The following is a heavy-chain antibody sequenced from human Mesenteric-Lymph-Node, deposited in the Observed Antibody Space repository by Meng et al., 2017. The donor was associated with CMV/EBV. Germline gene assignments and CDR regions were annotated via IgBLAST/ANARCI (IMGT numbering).Heavy chain of an antibody. V-gene: IGHV3-30*02. CDR2: INYYGSNK. D-gene: IGHD3-22*01. J-gene: IGHJ4*02. CDR3: TTLGGYDSSGYYYSLND. Sequence: GESLKISCAASGFTFSDYGMHWVRQAPGKGLEWVAFINYYGSNKYYADSVKGRFTISRDNSKNTLYLQMNSLRAEDTAVYYCTTLGGYDSSGYYYSLNDWGQGTLVTVSS. CDR1: GFTFSDYG.